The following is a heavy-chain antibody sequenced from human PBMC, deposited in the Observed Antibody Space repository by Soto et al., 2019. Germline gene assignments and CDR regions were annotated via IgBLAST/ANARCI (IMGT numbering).Heavy chain of an antibody. CDR2: ISAYNGNT. V-gene: IGHV1-18*01. CDR3: ARGLAAVGFRGPTEYFQH. CDR1: GYTFNSYG. D-gene: IGHD6-13*01. Sequence: GASVKVSCKASGYTFNSYGISWVRQAPGQGVEWMGWISAYNGNTNYAQKLQGRVTMTTDTSTSTAYMELRSLRSDDTAVYYCARGLAAVGFRGPTEYFQHWGQGTLVTVSS. J-gene: IGHJ1*01.